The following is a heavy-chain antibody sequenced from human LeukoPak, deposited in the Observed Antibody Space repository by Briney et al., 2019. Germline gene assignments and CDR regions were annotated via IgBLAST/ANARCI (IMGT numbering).Heavy chain of an antibody. Sequence: SQTLSLTCTVSGGSISSGDYYWSWIRQPPGKGLEWIGYIYYSGSTYYNPSLKSRVTISVDTSKNQFSLKLSSVTAADTAVYYCARVNYYDGVSWFDPWGQGTLVTVSS. CDR1: GGSISSGDYY. CDR2: IYYSGST. J-gene: IGHJ5*02. D-gene: IGHD3-22*01. CDR3: ARVNYYDGVSWFDP. V-gene: IGHV4-30-4*01.